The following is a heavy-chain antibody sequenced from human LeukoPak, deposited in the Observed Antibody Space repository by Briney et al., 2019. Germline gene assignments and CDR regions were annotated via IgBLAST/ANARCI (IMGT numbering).Heavy chain of an antibody. CDR2: ISSSSSYI. CDR1: GFTFSSYS. CDR3: ASMVRGSIDY. D-gene: IGHD3-10*01. Sequence: GGSLRLSCAASGFTFSSYSMNWVRQAPGKGLEWVSPISSSSSYIYYADSVKGRFTISRDNAKNSLYLQMNSLRAEDTAVYYCASMVRGSIDYWGQGTLVTVSS. V-gene: IGHV3-21*01. J-gene: IGHJ4*02.